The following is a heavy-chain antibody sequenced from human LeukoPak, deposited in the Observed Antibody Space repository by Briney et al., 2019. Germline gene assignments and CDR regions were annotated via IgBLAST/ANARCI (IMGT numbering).Heavy chain of an antibody. V-gene: IGHV1-69*04. CDR3: ARDRVVRGVIRDDAFDI. CDR1: GGTFISYA. Sequence: SVKVSCKASGGTFISYAISWVRQAPGQGLEWMGRIIPILGIANYAQKFQGRVTITADKSTSTAYMELSSLRSEDTAVYYCARDRVVRGVIRDDAFDIWGQGTMVTVSS. D-gene: IGHD3-10*01. J-gene: IGHJ3*02. CDR2: IIPILGIA.